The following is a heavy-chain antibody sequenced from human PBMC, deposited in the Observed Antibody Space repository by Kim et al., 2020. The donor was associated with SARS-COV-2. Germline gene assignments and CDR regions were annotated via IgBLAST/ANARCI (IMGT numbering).Heavy chain of an antibody. V-gene: IGHV3-23*01. D-gene: IGHD6-19*01. CDR1: GFTFSTYA. J-gene: IGHJ4*02. Sequence: GGSLRLSCAASGFTFSTYAMSWVRQAPGKGLEWVSTIGGGGAATLYADSVKGRFTISRDNSKYTLYLQMSSLRAEDTAVYYCANQGLKNERIAVAGAGIAWGQGTLVTVSS. CDR3: ANQGLKNERIAVAGAGIA. CDR2: IGGGGAAT.